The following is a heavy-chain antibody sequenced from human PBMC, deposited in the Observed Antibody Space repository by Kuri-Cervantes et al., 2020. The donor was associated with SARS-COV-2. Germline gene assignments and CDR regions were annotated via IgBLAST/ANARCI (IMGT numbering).Heavy chain of an antibody. CDR1: GGSISSSSYY. CDR2: IYYSGST. CDR3: ARRHYDFWSGSMLDY. V-gene: IGHV4-39*01. J-gene: IGHJ4*02. Sequence: SETLSLTCTVSGGSISSSSYYWGWIRQPPGKGLEWIGSIYYSGSTYYNPSLKSRVTISVDTSKNQFSLKLSSVTAADTVVYYCARRHYDFWSGSMLDYWGQRTLVTVSS. D-gene: IGHD3-3*01.